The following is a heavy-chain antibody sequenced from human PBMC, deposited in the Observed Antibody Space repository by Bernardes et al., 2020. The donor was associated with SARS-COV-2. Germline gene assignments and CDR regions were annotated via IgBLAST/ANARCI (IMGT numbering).Heavy chain of an antibody. V-gene: IGHV3-23*01. CDR3: GPFDY. CDR2: ISGSDGYT. Sequence: GGSLRLSCAASGFTFSNSWMHWVRQAPGKGLEWVSSISGSDGYTYYADSVKGRFTISRDISKNTVFLQMNSLRAEDTAVYYCGPFDYWGQGTLVTVSS. CDR1: GFTFSNSW. J-gene: IGHJ4*02.